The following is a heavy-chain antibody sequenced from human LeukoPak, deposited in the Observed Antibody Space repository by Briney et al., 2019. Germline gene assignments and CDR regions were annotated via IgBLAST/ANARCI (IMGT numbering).Heavy chain of an antibody. CDR2: IYYSGST. CDR1: GGSISSSSYY. V-gene: IGHV4-39*07. Sequence: PSETLSLTCTVSGGSISSSSYYWGWIRRPPGKGLEWIGSIYYSGSTYYNPSLKSRVTISVDTSKNQFSLKLSSVTAADTAVYYCARSLIGYSSGWYLYYFDYWGQGTLVTVSS. J-gene: IGHJ4*02. D-gene: IGHD6-19*01. CDR3: ARSLIGYSSGWYLYYFDY.